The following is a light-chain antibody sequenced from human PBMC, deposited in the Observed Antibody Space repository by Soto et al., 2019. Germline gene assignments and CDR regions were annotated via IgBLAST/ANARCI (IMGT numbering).Light chain of an antibody. V-gene: IGLV2-14*01. CDR1: SSDIGTYNY. CDR3: SSYSSGSTLVV. J-gene: IGLJ1*01. Sequence: LTQPASVSGSPGQSITISCTGTSSDIGTYNYVSWYQQQPGKAPKLIIYRVFNRPSGVSSRFSGSKSGNTASLTISGLQAEDEADYYCSSYSSGSTLVVFGTGTKVTVL. CDR2: RVF.